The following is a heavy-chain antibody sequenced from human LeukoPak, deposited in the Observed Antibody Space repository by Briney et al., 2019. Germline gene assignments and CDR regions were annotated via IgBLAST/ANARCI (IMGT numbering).Heavy chain of an antibody. CDR2: ISSSSSYI. D-gene: IGHD6-13*01. CDR1: GFTFSSYS. Sequence: PGGSLRLSCAASGFTFSSYSMNWVRQAPGKGLEWVSSISSSSSYIYYADSVKGRFTISRDNAKNSLYLQMNSLRAEDTAVYYCTRWGLSSSWTVPFDSWGQGTLVTVSS. J-gene: IGHJ4*02. V-gene: IGHV3-21*01. CDR3: TRWGLSSSWTVPFDS.